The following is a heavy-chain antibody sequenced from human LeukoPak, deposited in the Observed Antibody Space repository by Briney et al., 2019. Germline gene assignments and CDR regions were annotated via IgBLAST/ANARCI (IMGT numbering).Heavy chain of an antibody. CDR1: GFTFSGYG. J-gene: IGHJ5*02. CDR2: IWYDGSDK. CDR3: AKAFSAYENWPPNWFDP. Sequence: GGSLRLSCAASGFTFSGYGMHWVRQAPGKGLEWVAVIWYDGSDKYYADSVQGRFTISRDNSKNTLYLQMSSLRAEDTAVYYCAKAFSAYENWPPNWFDPWGQGTLVTVSS. D-gene: IGHD5-12*01. V-gene: IGHV3-33*06.